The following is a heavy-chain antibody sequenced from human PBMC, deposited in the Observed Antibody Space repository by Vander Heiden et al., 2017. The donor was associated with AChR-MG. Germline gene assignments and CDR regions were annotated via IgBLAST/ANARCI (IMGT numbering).Heavy chain of an antibody. CDR3: GKGTHERYYYYGMDV. Sequence: QVQLVQSGAEVKKPGASVKVSCKASGGTLRSYASSWVRPGPGQGLEWMGGIIPIFGTANYALKFQGRVTITADESPSTAYMELSRLRSEDTAVYYCGKGTHERYYYYGMDVWGQGTTVTVSS. CDR2: IIPIFGTA. J-gene: IGHJ6*02. D-gene: IGHD1-1*01. V-gene: IGHV1-69*01. CDR1: GGTLRSYA.